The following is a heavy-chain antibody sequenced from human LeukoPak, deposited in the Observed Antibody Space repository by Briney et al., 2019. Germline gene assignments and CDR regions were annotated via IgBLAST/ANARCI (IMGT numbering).Heavy chain of an antibody. Sequence: SQTLSLTCAVSGGSISSGGYSWSWIRQPPGKGLEWIGYIYHSGSTYYNPSLKSRVTISVDRSKNQFSLKLSSVTAADTAVYYCVIYCGGDCESWGQGTLVTVSS. CDR3: VIYCGGDCES. CDR1: GGSISSGGYS. V-gene: IGHV4-30-2*01. CDR2: IYHSGST. J-gene: IGHJ5*02. D-gene: IGHD2-21*02.